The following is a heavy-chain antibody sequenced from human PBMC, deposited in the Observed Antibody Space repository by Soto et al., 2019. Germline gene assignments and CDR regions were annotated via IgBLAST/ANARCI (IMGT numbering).Heavy chain of an antibody. Sequence: QVQLVESGGGVVQPGRSLRLSCAASGFTFSTYGMHWVRQAPGKGLEWVAFISYDGHNKYYAESVKGRFTTSRDDPANTVFLQMNSLRGEDTAVYYCPRESDDRGHLTDYYGVDVWGQGTTVTVSS. V-gene: IGHV3-30*03. CDR1: GFTFSTYG. CDR3: PRESDDRGHLTDYYGVDV. J-gene: IGHJ6*01. CDR2: ISYDGHNK.